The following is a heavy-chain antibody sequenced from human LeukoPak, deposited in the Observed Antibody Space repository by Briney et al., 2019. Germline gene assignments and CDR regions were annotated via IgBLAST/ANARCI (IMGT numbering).Heavy chain of an antibody. CDR3: ARYRTYYYYYIDV. CDR1: GGSFSGYY. CDR2: INHSGST. D-gene: IGHD1-7*01. Sequence: SETLSLTCAVYGGSFSGYYWSWIRQPPGKGLEWIGEINHSGSTNYNPSLKSRVTISVDTSKNQFSLKLSSVTAADTAVYYCARYRTYYYYYIDVWGKVTTVTVSS. J-gene: IGHJ6*03. V-gene: IGHV4-34*01.